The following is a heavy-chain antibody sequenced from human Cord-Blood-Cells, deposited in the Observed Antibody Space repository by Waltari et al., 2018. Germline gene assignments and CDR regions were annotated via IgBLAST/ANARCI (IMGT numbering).Heavy chain of an antibody. D-gene: IGHD6-6*01. Sequence: QVQLQQSGPGLVKPSQTLSLTCAISGDSVSSTSAAWNWIRQSPARGLEWLGRTYYRSKWYNDYAVSVKSRITINPDTSMNQFSMQLNSVTPEDTAVYYCARGGGAYSSSEYYFDYWGQGTLVTVSS. CDR2: TYYRSKWYN. CDR3: ARGGGAYSSSEYYFDY. CDR1: GDSVSSTSAA. V-gene: IGHV6-1*01. J-gene: IGHJ4*02.